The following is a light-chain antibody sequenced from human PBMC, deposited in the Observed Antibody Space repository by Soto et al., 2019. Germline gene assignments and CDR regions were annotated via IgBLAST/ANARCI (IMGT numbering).Light chain of an antibody. CDR2: ENN. CDR1: SSNIGNNY. V-gene: IGLV1-51*02. J-gene: IGLJ3*02. Sequence: QSVLTQPPSVSAAPGQKVTISCSGSSSNIGNNYVSWYQQLPGTAPKLLIYENNKRPSGIPDRFAGSRSGTSATLGITGLQTGDEDDYYCGTWDNRLSAAVFRGGTKLTVL. CDR3: GTWDNRLSAAV.